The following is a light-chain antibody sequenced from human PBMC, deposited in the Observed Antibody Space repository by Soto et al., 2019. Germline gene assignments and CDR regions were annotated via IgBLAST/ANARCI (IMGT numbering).Light chain of an antibody. V-gene: IGLV2-14*01. Sequence: QSVLTQPRSVSGSPGQSITIFCSGTSSDVGAYKFVSWYRHHPGKAPQVMIYEVSNRPSGVSNRFSGSKSGNTASLTISGLQPEDEGDYYCSSYTSTSTPWVFGGGTKLTVL. CDR3: SSYTSTSTPWV. CDR1: SSDVGAYKF. J-gene: IGLJ3*02. CDR2: EVS.